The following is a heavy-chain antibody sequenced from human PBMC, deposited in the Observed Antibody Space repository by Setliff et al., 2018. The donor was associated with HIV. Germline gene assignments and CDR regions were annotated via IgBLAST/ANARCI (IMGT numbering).Heavy chain of an antibody. CDR1: GSTFTSYA. CDR3: AREGVGGNWFDP. J-gene: IGHJ5*02. Sequence: SVKVSCKASGSTFTSYAINWVRQAPGQGLEWMGGIIPIYATSNYAQGFQGRITITADESTSTFYMEMSSLTSEDTAVYYCAREGVGGNWFDPWGQGTLVTVSS. D-gene: IGHD1-26*01. CDR2: IIPIYATS. V-gene: IGHV1-69*13.